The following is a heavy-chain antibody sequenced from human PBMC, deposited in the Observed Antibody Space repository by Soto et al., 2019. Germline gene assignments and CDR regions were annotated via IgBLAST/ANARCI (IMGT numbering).Heavy chain of an antibody. CDR3: ASTYYDILTGLDY. V-gene: IGHV3-11*01. CDR2: MSSSGTTI. D-gene: IGHD3-9*01. J-gene: IGHJ4*02. CDR1: GFTFSDYY. Sequence: GGSLRLSCAASGFTFSDYYMSWMRQAPGKGLEWVSYMSSSGTTIYYADSVKGRFTISRDNAKSSLYLQMNNLTAEDTAVYYCASTYYDILTGLDYWGQGTLVTVSS.